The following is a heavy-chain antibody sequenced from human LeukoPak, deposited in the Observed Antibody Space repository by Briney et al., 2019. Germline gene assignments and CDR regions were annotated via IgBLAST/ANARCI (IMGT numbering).Heavy chain of an antibody. Sequence: SETLSLTCTVSGGSISSYYWSWIRQPPGKGLEWIGYIYYSGSTYYNPSLKSRVTISVDMSKNHFSLRLSSVTAADTAMYYCARGTLYSGWSYYFDYWGQGSQVTVSS. D-gene: IGHD6-19*01. V-gene: IGHV4-59*12. CDR1: GGSISSYY. J-gene: IGHJ4*02. CDR2: IYYSGST. CDR3: ARGTLYSGWSYYFDY.